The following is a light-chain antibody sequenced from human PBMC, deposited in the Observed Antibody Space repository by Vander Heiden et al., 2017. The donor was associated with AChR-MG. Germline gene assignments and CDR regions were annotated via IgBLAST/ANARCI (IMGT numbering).Light chain of an antibody. Sequence: EIVLTQSPATLSLSPGERATLSCRASQSVSSYLAWYQQKPGQAPRLLIYDASNRATGIPARFSGSGSGTDFTLTISSLEPEDFAGYYGQFRDTFGQGTKLEIK. V-gene: IGKV3-11*01. CDR3: QFRDT. CDR2: DAS. CDR1: QSVSSY. J-gene: IGKJ2*01.